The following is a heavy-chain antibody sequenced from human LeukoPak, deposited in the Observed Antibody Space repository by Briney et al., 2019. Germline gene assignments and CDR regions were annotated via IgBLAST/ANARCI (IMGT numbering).Heavy chain of an antibody. V-gene: IGHV4-34*01. D-gene: IGHD1/OR15-1a*01. CDR2: INHSGST. CDR3: ARERVEQPYYFDY. Sequence: PSEALSLTCAVYAESFSGYYWSWIRQPPGKGLEWIGEINHSGSTNYNPSLKSRVTISVDTSKNQFSLKLSSVTAADTAVYYCARERVEQPYYFDYWGQGTLVTVSS. CDR1: AESFSGYY. J-gene: IGHJ4*02.